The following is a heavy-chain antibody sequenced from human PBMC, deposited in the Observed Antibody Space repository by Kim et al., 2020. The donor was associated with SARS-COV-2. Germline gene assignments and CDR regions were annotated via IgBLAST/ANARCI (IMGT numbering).Heavy chain of an antibody. CDR2: IIPILGIA. CDR1: GGTFSSYA. V-gene: IGHV1-69*04. D-gene: IGHD5-12*01. Sequence: SVKVSCKASGGTFSSYAISWVRQAPGQGLEWMGRIIPILGIANYAQKFQGRVTITADKSTSTAYMELSSLRSEDTAVYYCARDQVEMATILRPYYYYGMDVWGQGTTVTVSS. J-gene: IGHJ6*02. CDR3: ARDQVEMATILRPYYYYGMDV.